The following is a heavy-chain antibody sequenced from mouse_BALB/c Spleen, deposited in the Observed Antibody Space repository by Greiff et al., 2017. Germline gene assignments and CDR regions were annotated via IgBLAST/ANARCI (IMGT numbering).Heavy chain of an antibody. CDR3: ARDSDSSGRFAY. V-gene: IGHV2-9*02. D-gene: IGHD3-2*01. CDR2: IWAGGST. CDR1: GFSLTSYG. J-gene: IGHJ3*01. Sequence: VQGVESGPGLVAPSQSLSITCTVSGFSLTSYGVHWVRQPPGKGLEWLGVIWAGGSTNYNSALMSRLSISKDNSKSQVFLKMNSLQTDDTAMYYCARDSDSSGRFAYWGQGTLVTVSA.